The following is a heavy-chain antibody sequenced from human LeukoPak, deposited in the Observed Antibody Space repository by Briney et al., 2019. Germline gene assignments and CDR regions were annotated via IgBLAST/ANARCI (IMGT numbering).Heavy chain of an antibody. CDR1: GGSFSGYY. CDR3: ARWQQLFWWFDP. D-gene: IGHD6-13*01. J-gene: IGHJ5*02. Sequence: PSETLSLTCAVYGGSFSGYYWSWIRQPPGKGLEWIGEINHSGSTNYNPSLKSRVTISVDTSKNQFSLKLSSVTAADTAVYYCARWQQLFWWFDPWGQGTLVTVSS. CDR2: INHSGST. V-gene: IGHV4-34*01.